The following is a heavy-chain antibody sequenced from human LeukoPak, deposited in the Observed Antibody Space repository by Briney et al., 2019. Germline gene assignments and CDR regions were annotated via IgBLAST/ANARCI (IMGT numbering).Heavy chain of an antibody. CDR3: ARNRPPSLFGVVEQNAFDI. CDR2: IIPIFGTA. Sequence: SVKVSCKASGDTFSNYVIYWVRQAPGQGLEWMGGIIPIFGTANYTQKFQGRVTITTDESTSTAYMELSSLRSEDTAVYYCARNRPPSLFGVVEQNAFDIWGQGTMVTVSS. V-gene: IGHV1-69*05. D-gene: IGHD3-3*01. CDR1: GDTFSNYV. J-gene: IGHJ3*02.